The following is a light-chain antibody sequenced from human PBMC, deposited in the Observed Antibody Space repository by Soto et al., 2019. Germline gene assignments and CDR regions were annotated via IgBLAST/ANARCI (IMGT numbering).Light chain of an antibody. CDR3: SSYTTSRSYV. Sequence: QSVLTQPASVSGSPGQSITISCTGTSSDVCAFNYVSWYQQHPGKAPKLMVYDVNNRPSGVSNRFSGSKSGNTASLTISGLQAEDEADYYCSSYTTSRSYVFGGGTQLTV. CDR1: SSDVCAFNY. CDR2: DVN. V-gene: IGLV2-14*01. J-gene: IGLJ1*01.